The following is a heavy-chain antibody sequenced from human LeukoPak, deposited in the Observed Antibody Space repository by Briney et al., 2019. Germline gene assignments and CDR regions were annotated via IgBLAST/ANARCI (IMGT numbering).Heavy chain of an antibody. D-gene: IGHD2-2*03. Sequence: PSETLSLTCAVSGYSISSGYYWGWIRQPPGKGLGWIGRIYHSGSTYYNPSLKSRVTISVDTSKNQFSLKLSSVTAADKVWYYCARNRVLDIVVVPAAIFDCRGEGTLVTVSS. CDR3: ARNRVLDIVVVPAAIFDC. J-gene: IGHJ4*02. CDR2: IYHSGST. V-gene: IGHV4-38-2*01. CDR1: GYSISSGYY.